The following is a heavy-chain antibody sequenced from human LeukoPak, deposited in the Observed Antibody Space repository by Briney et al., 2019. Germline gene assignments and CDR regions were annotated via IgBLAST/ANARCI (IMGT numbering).Heavy chain of an antibody. J-gene: IGHJ4*02. CDR3: AKDIAAAGTNFDY. CDR1: GFTFSTYN. D-gene: IGHD6-13*01. Sequence: GGSLRLSCAASGFTFSTYNMNWVRQAPGKGLEWVSYINSSSSTMSYADSVKGRFTISRDNAKNSLYLQMNSLRAEDTALYYCAKDIAAAGTNFDYWGQGTLVTVSS. CDR2: INSSSSTM. V-gene: IGHV3-48*04.